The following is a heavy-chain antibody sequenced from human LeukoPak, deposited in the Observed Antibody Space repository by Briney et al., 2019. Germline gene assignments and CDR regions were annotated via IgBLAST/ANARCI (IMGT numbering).Heavy chain of an antibody. V-gene: IGHV4-61*02. Sequence: SETLSLTCTVSGGSISSGSYYWSWIRQPAGKGLEWIGRIHTSGSTNYNPSLKSRVTISVDTSKHQFSLKLSSVPAADTAVYYCARGYCSSTSCYVDYWGQGTLVTVSS. J-gene: IGHJ4*02. CDR3: ARGYCSSTSCYVDY. D-gene: IGHD2-2*01. CDR2: IHTSGST. CDR1: GGSISSGSYY.